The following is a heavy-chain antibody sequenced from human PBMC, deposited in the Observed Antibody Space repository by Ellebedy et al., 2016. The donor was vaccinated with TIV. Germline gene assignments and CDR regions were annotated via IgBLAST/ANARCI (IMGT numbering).Heavy chain of an antibody. CDR1: GFSFSSHW. D-gene: IGHD6-13*01. J-gene: IGHJ4*02. Sequence: GESLKISCAASGFSFSSHWMSWVRQAPGKGLEWVAEITVDGSEQYYLESVKGRFTISRDNAKNSLSLQMNSLRVDETAVYYCVSWYADWGQGTLVTVSS. V-gene: IGHV3-7*01. CDR2: ITVDGSEQ. CDR3: VSWYAD.